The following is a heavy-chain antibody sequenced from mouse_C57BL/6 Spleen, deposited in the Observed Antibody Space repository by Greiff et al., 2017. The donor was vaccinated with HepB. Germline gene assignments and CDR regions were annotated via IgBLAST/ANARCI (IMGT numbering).Heavy chain of an antibody. V-gene: IGHV1-72*01. CDR1: GYTFTSYW. CDR2: IDPNSGGT. J-gene: IGHJ2*01. D-gene: IGHD2-4*01. Sequence: VQLQQPGAELVKPGASVKLSCKASGYTFTSYWMHWVKQTPGRGLEWIGRIDPNSGGTKYNEKFKGKATLTVDKPSSTAYMQLSSLTSEDSAVYYCAKVYYDYDAYFDYWGQGTTLTVSS. CDR3: AKVYYDYDAYFDY.